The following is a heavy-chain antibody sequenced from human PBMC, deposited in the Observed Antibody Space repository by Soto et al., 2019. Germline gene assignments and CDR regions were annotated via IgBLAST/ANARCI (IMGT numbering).Heavy chain of an antibody. CDR2: IYYSVST. V-gene: IGHV4-59*01. Sequence: PSESLSLTCTVSGGSTSGYYCSCSRQPPEKGMEWIGYIYYSVSTTYNPSFKSRVTISVDTSKNQFSLRLSSVTAGDTAVYYCARVGGLSIAARSHFDYWGQGTLVTVSS. CDR3: ARVGGLSIAARSHFDY. J-gene: IGHJ4*02. D-gene: IGHD6-6*01. CDR1: GGSTSGYY.